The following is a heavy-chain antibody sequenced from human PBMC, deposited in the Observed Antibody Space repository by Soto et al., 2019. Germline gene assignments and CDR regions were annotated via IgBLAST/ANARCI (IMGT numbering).Heavy chain of an antibody. Sequence: QVPLVESGGGVVQPGRSLRLSCAASGFSFSTYGMHWVRQAPGKGLEWVAIISYDGSRKHYVDSIRGRFTISRDNSGNTVYLQMNSLSAEDTAVYFCANDLHPGRDNYHYGADYWGQGILVTVSS. CDR2: ISYDGSRK. D-gene: IGHD3-3*01. CDR1: GFSFSTYG. V-gene: IGHV3-30*18. CDR3: ANDLHPGRDNYHYGADY. J-gene: IGHJ4*02.